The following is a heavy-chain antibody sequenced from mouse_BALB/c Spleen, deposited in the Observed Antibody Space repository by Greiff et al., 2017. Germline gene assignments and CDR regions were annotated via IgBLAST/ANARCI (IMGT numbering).Heavy chain of an antibody. J-gene: IGHJ4*01. CDR3: ARSYYYGSSLYAMDY. D-gene: IGHD1-1*01. CDR1: GYTFTSYW. CDR2: INPSNGRT. Sequence: QVQLQQPGAELVKPGASVKLSCKASGYTFTSYWMHWVKQRPGQGLEWIGEINPSNGRTNYNEKFKSKATLTVDKSSSTAYMQLSSLTSEDSAVYYCARSYYYGSSLYAMDYWGQGTSVAVSS. V-gene: IGHV1S81*02.